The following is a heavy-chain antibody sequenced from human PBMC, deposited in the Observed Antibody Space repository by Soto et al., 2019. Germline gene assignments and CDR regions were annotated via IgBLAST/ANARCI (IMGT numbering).Heavy chain of an antibody. CDR1: GFTVSSNY. D-gene: IGHD2-2*01. CDR2: IYSGGST. Sequence: EVQLVETGGGLIQPGGSLRLSCAASGFTVSSNYMSWVRQAPGKGLEWVSVIYSGGSTYYADSVKGRFTISRDNSKNTLYLQMNSLRAEETAVYYCARVPAAVYFDSWGQGPLVTASS. V-gene: IGHV3-53*02. J-gene: IGHJ4*02. CDR3: ARVPAAVYFDS.